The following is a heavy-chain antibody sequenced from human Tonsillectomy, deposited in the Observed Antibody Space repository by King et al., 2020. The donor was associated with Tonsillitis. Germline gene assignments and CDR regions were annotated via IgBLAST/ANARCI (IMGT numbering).Heavy chain of an antibody. J-gene: IGHJ4*02. D-gene: IGHD4-17*01. CDR3: ARVDAGGPRGYGGYAAIDY. V-gene: IGHV1-46*01. CDR2: INPSGGST. Sequence: QLVQSGAEVKKPGASVKVSCKASGYIFTSHYMHWVRQAPGQGLEWMGIINPSGGSTSYAQRFQGRVTVTRDTSTSTLYMELSSLRSEDTAVYYCARVDAGGPRGYGGYAAIDYWGQGTGHTVPS. CDR1: GYIFTSHY.